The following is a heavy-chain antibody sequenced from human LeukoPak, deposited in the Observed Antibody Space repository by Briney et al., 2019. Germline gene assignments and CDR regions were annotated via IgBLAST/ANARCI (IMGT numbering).Heavy chain of an antibody. Sequence: GASVTVSCTASGGTFSSYAISWVRQAPGQGLEWMGGIIPIFGTANYAQKFQGRVTITADESTSTAYMELSSLRSEDTAVYYCARPDEDRGYSYGCNYWGQGTLVTVSS. CDR2: IIPIFGTA. J-gene: IGHJ4*02. CDR1: GGTFSSYA. V-gene: IGHV1-69*13. D-gene: IGHD5-18*01. CDR3: ARPDEDRGYSYGCNY.